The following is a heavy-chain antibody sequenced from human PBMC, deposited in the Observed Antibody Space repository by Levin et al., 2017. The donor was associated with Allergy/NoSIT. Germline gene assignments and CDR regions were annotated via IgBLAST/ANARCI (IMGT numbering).Heavy chain of an antibody. CDR1: GFSFSTYG. Sequence: SGGSLRLSCGASGFSFSTYGMHWVRQAPGKGLEWVAIITSDGSHKYYEDSVKGRFTISRDNSKNTLYLQMDSLRLEDTALYYCAKGGDMDVWGQGTTVTVSS. CDR3: AKGGDMDV. CDR2: ITSDGSHK. D-gene: IGHD3-16*01. J-gene: IGHJ6*02. V-gene: IGHV3-30*18.